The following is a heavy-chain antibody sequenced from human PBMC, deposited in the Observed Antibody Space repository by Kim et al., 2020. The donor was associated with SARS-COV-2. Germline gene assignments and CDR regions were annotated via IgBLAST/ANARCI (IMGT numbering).Heavy chain of an antibody. CDR3: ARDLTLPAANN. CDR1: GFTFSFYT. V-gene: IGHV3-21*01. J-gene: IGHJ4*02. Sequence: GGSLRLSCEASGFTFSFYTMNWVRQAPGKGLEWVSSISSSSDSIYYADSLRGRFTISRDNAKNSLYLQMNSLRAEDTAVYYCARDLTLPAANNWGQGTLVTVSS. CDR2: ISSSSDSI. D-gene: IGHD2-2*01.